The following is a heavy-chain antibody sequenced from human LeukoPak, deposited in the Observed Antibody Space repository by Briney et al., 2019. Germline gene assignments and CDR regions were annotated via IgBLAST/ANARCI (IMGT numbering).Heavy chain of an antibody. V-gene: IGHV4-59*08. CDR3: VLAPSSNWFDF. Sequence: PSETLSLTCSVSGDSVSDFYWNWIRQSPGTGLEWIGNIHYSGNSNYNPSLKSRVSMSIDTSRNQFFLKLNSVTAADTAVYYCVLAPSSNWFDFWGQGTQVTVSS. J-gene: IGHJ5*01. D-gene: IGHD6-6*01. CDR1: GDSVSDFY. CDR2: IHYSGNS.